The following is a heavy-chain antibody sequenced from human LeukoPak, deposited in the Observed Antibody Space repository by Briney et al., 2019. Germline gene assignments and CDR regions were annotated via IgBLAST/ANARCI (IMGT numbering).Heavy chain of an antibody. V-gene: IGHV4-4*09. CDR3: ARHGGWGNNWFDP. J-gene: IGHJ5*02. Sequence: SETLSLTCTVSGGSISGYYWSWIQQPPGKGLEWIGYIFTSGTTNYDPSLRGRLTMSVDTSKNQFSLNLSSVTAADTAVYYCARHGGWGNNWFDPWGQGTLATVSS. CDR2: IFTSGTT. CDR1: GGSISGYY. D-gene: IGHD7-27*01.